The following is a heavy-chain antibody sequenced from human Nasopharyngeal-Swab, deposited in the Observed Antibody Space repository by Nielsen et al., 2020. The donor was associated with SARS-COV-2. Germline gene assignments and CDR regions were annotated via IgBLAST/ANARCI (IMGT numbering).Heavy chain of an antibody. CDR2: IIPIFGTA. CDR3: AKDQGGSSWYGGAYYYYGMDV. J-gene: IGHJ6*02. Sequence: WVRQAPEQGLEWGGWIIPIFGTANYAQKFQGRVTITADDSTSTAYMELSSLRSEDTAVYYCAKDQGGSSWYGGAYYYYGMDVWGQGTTVTVSS. V-gene: IGHV1-69*01. D-gene: IGHD6-13*01.